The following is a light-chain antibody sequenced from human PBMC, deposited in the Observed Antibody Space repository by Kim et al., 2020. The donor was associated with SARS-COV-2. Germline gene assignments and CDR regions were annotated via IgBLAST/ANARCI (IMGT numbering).Light chain of an antibody. CDR3: ATWDDSLNSWV. Sequence: PRQRVTMCCSGSHSNGGNNAVSWDQQLPGRAPRLLVYYDDLTAGVSDRCSGSKSGTSASLSISGLQSEDEADYYCATWDDSLNSWVFGGGTQLTVL. CDR2: YDD. J-gene: IGLJ3*02. V-gene: IGLV1-36*01. CDR1: HSNGGNNA.